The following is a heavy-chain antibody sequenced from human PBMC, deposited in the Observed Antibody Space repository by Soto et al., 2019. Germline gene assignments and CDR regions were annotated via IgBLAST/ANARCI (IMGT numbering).Heavy chain of an antibody. Sequence: PGGCLRLSCAASGFTFSNYAMHWVRQAPGKGLEWVAVISYDGSDKYNANSVKGRFTISRDNSKNTLYLQMNSLRAEDTAVYYCARDTGPNGYNYYYFGMDVWGQGTTVTVSS. J-gene: IGHJ6*02. V-gene: IGHV3-30-3*01. CDR1: GFTFSNYA. CDR2: ISYDGSDK. D-gene: IGHD5-18*01. CDR3: ARDTGPNGYNYYYFGMDV.